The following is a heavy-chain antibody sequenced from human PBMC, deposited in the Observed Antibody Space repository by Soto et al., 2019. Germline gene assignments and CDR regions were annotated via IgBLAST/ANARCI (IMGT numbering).Heavy chain of an antibody. D-gene: IGHD6-19*01. V-gene: IGHV5-10-1*01. J-gene: IGHJ6*02. CDR2: IDPSDSYT. CDR3: ARRDIAVAGTGQYGMDV. Sequence: PGEALKISCKGSGYSFTSYWISSVRQMPGKGLEWMGRIDPSDSYTNYSPSFQGHVTISADKSISTAYLQWSSLKASDTAMYYCARRDIAVAGTGQYGMDVWGQGTTITVS. CDR1: GYSFTSYW.